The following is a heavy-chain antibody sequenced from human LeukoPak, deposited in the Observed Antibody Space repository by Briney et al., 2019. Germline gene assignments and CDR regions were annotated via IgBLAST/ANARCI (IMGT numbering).Heavy chain of an antibody. CDR3: AKDMEGRGYLYGMGFFDI. V-gene: IGHV3-9*01. Sequence: PGGSLRLSCAASGFTFNNYAMHWVRQTPGKGLEWVSVISWDSGSLDYADSVKGQFTISRDNAKSSLYLQMNSLRTEDTALYYCAKDMEGRGYLYGMGFFDIWGQGTMVTVSS. D-gene: IGHD5-18*01. CDR1: GFTFNNYA. CDR2: ISWDSGSL. J-gene: IGHJ3*02.